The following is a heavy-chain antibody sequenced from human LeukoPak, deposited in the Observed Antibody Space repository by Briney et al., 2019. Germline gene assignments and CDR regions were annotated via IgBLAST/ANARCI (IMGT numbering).Heavy chain of an antibody. V-gene: IGHV3-23*01. CDR3: AKDLRGSGWYFDY. CDR2: FSGSTGNT. CDR1: GYTFSSYA. Sequence: GGSLRLSCAASGYTFSSYAMSWIRQAPGKGLEWVSSFSGSTGNTFSANSVKGRFTISRDNSKTTLYLQMNTLRTEDTAVYYCAKDLRGSGWYFDYWGQGTLVAVSS. D-gene: IGHD6-19*01. J-gene: IGHJ4*02.